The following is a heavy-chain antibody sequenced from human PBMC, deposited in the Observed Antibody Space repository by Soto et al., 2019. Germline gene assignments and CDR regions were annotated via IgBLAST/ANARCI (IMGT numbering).Heavy chain of an antibody. Sequence: GGSLRLSCAASGFTFSGYAMNWVRQAPGKGLEWVSSISPSALTTSYADSVKGRFTISRDNSENMLYLQMNSLRVEDTAIYYCVGSIWGGWDQLSFDYWGQGSLVTVSS. CDR3: VGSIWGGWDQLSFDY. CDR1: GFTFSGYA. CDR2: ISPSALTT. D-gene: IGHD2-2*01. V-gene: IGHV3-23*01. J-gene: IGHJ4*02.